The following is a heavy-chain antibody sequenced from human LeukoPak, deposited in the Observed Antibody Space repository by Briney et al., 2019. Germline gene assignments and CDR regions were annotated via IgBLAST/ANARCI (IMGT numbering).Heavy chain of an antibody. V-gene: IGHV1-3*01. CDR2: INAGNGST. CDR3: ARVAEFHYYDSSGDAFDI. Sequence: ASVKVSCKASGYTFTSYAMHWVRQAPGQRLEWMGWINAGNGSTKYSQKFQGRVTITRDTSASTAYMELSSLRSEDTAVYYCARVAEFHYYDSSGDAFDIWGQGTMVTVSS. J-gene: IGHJ3*02. D-gene: IGHD3-22*01. CDR1: GYTFTSYA.